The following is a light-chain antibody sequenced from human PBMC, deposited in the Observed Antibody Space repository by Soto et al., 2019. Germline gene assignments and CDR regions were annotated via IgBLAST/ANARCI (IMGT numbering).Light chain of an antibody. Sequence: EIVLTQSPATLSLSPGERATLSCRASRSVATNLAWYQQTPGQAPRLLIYGASTRATALPPRFSASGSGTEFTLTISSLQSEDSAVYYCQQYNSWPWTFGQGTKVDIK. CDR3: QQYNSWPWT. V-gene: IGKV3-15*01. CDR2: GAS. J-gene: IGKJ1*01. CDR1: RSVATN.